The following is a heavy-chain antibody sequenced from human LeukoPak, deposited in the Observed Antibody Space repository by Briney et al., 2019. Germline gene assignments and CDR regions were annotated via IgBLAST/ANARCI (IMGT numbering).Heavy chain of an antibody. CDR2: ISSSSSTI. CDR1: GFTFSNYW. CDR3: ARDPRHSGYDLDY. D-gene: IGHD5-12*01. Sequence: GGSLRLSCAASGFTFSNYWMNWVRQAPRKGLEWVSYISSSSSTIYYADSVKGRFTISRDNAKSSLSLQMNSLRDEDTAIYYCARDPRHSGYDLDYWGQGTLVTVSS. V-gene: IGHV3-48*02. J-gene: IGHJ4*02.